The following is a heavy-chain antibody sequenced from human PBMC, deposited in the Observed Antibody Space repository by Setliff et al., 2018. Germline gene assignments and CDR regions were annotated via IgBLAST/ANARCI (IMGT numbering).Heavy chain of an antibody. CDR1: GGSFSHYY. CDR3: ARTINFLGSGTWGYMDV. V-gene: IGHV4-34*01. J-gene: IGHJ6*03. D-gene: IGHD3-10*01. CDR2: INHSGTT. Sequence: PSETLSLTCAVYGGSFSHYYWNWIRQPPWKGLEWIGEINHSGTTSYNPSLQSRVTLSLDTSENEFSLRLTSVTAADTAVYFCARTINFLGSGTWGYMDVWGKGTTVTVSS.